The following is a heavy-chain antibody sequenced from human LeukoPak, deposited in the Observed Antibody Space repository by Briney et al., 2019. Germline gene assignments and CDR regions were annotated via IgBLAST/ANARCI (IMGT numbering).Heavy chain of an antibody. CDR3: AKGITELRYFDWLSRPFDY. CDR2: IYYSGST. CDR1: GGSISSSSYY. V-gene: IGHV4-39*07. J-gene: IGHJ4*02. Sequence: SETLSLTCTVSGGSISSSSYYWGWIRQPPGKGLEWIGSIYYSGSTYYNPSLKSRVTISVDTSKNQFSLKLSSVTAVDTAVYYCAKGITELRYFDWLSRPFDYWGQGTLVTVSS. D-gene: IGHD3-9*01.